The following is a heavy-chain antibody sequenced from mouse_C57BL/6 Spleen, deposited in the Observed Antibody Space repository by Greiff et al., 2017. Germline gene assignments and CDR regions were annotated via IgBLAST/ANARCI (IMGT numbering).Heavy chain of an antibody. J-gene: IGHJ2*01. CDR2: IYPSDSET. D-gene: IGHD1-2*01. V-gene: IGHV1-61*01. CDR1: GYTFTSYW. Sequence: VQLQQPGAELVRPGSSVKLSCKASGYTFTSYWMDWVKQRPGQGLEWIGNIYPSDSETHYNQKFKDKATLTVDKSSSTAYMQLSSLTSEDSAVYYCARSPHSLLLGPYYLDYWGQGTTLTVSS. CDR3: ARSPHSLLLGPYYLDY.